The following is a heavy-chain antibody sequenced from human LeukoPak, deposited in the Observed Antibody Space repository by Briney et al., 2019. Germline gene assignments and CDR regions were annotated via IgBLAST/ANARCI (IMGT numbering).Heavy chain of an antibody. CDR1: GFTVSSNY. D-gene: IGHD3-22*01. J-gene: IGHJ3*02. V-gene: IGHV3-53*01. Sequence: PGGSLRLSCAASGFTVSSNYMSWVRQAPGKGLEWVSIIYSGGSTFYADSVKGRFTISRDNAKNSLYLQMNSLRAEDTAVYYCARDDKTITMIVVVHAFDIWGQGTMVTVSS. CDR3: ARDDKTITMIVVVHAFDI. CDR2: IYSGGST.